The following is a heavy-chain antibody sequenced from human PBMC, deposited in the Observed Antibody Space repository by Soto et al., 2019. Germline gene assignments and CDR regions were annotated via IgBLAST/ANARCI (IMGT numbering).Heavy chain of an antibody. CDR1: GDYISSYY. CDR3: ARDYSSSWYRGWFDP. J-gene: IGHJ5*02. V-gene: IGHV4-59*01. CDR2: IYYSGST. Sequence: SETLSLTCTVSGDYISSYYWSWIRQPPGKGLEWIGYIYYSGSTNYNPSLKSRVTISVDTSKNQFSLKLSSVTAADTAVYYCARDYSSSWYRGWFDPWGQGTLVTVSS. D-gene: IGHD6-13*01.